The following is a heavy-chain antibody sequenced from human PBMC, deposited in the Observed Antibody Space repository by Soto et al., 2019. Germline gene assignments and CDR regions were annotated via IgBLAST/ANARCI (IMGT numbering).Heavy chain of an antibody. V-gene: IGHV1-24*01. D-gene: IGHD3-22*01. Sequence: ASVKVSCKVSGYTLTELSMHWVRQAPGKGLEWMGGFDPEDGETIYAQKFQGRVTMTEDTSTDTAYMELSRLRSDDTAVYYCARAIIGYDSSGYFFPGDAFDIWGQGTMVTVSS. CDR1: GYTLTELS. CDR3: ARAIIGYDSSGYFFPGDAFDI. CDR2: FDPEDGET. J-gene: IGHJ3*02.